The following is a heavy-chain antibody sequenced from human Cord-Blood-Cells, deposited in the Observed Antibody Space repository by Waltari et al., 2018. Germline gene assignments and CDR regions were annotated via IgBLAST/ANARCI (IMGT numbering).Heavy chain of an antibody. CDR3: ARGILGWLFLPPTWFDP. J-gene: IGHJ5*02. Sequence: QVQLVQSGAEVKKPGASVKVSCKASGYTFTSYGISWVRQAPGQGREWMGWFRAYNGNTNHAQKIQGIVTRTTITSTSTAYKELRSLRSDDTAVYYCARGILGWLFLPPTWFDPWGQGTLVTVSS. V-gene: IGHV1-18*01. CDR2: FRAYNGNT. D-gene: IGHD3-3*01. CDR1: GYTFTSYG.